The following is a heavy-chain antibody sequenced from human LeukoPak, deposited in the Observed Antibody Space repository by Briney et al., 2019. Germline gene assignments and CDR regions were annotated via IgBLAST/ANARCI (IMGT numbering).Heavy chain of an antibody. D-gene: IGHD5-12*01. CDR2: ISSSSSHT. J-gene: IGHJ4*02. V-gene: IGHV3-11*06. Sequence: SLRLSCAASGFIFSVYYMSWIRQAPGKGLEWVSDISSSSSHTNYADSVKGRFTISRDNAKNSLYLQMNSLKAEDTAVYYCAKNVGYDYPSDYWGQGTLVTVSS. CDR3: AKNVGYDYPSDY. CDR1: GFIFSVYY.